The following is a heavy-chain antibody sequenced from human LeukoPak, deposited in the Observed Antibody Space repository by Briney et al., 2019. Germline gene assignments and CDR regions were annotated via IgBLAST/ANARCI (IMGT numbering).Heavy chain of an antibody. J-gene: IGHJ4*02. CDR1: GFTFSSYG. CDR3: AKEKVPAVPSYFDY. D-gene: IGHD2-2*01. Sequence: GGSLRLSCAASGFTFSSYGMHWVRQPPGKGLEWVSVISGSGGSTYYADSVKGRFTISRDNSKNTLYLQMNSLRAEDTAVYYCAKEKVPAVPSYFDYWGQGTLVTVSS. CDR2: ISGSGGST. V-gene: IGHV3-23*01.